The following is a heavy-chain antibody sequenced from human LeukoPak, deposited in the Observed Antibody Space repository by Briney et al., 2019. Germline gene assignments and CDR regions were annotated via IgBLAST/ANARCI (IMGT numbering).Heavy chain of an antibody. V-gene: IGHV4-34*01. CDR2: INHSGST. CDR1: GGSFSGYY. J-gene: IGHJ6*03. D-gene: IGHD3-9*01. Sequence: SETLSLTCAVYGGSFSGYYWSWIRQPPGKGLEWIGEINHSGSTYYNPSLKSRVTISVDTSKNQFSLKLSSVTAADTAVYYCASETSYYDILTGYAGYYYYYMDVWGKGTTVTISS. CDR3: ASETSYYDILTGYAGYYYYYMDV.